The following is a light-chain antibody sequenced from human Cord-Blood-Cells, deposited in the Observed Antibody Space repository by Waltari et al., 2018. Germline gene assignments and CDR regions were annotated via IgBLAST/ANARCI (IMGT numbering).Light chain of an antibody. CDR2: EVS. CDR1: SSDVGGYNY. J-gene: IGLJ2*01. V-gene: IGLV2-8*01. Sequence: QSALTQPPSASGSPGQSVTISCTGTSSDVGGYNYVSWYQQHPGKAPKRMIYEVSKRPSGVQDRFSGSKAGNTASLTVSGLQAEDEADYYCSSYAGSNNLVFGGGTKLTVL. CDR3: SSYAGSNNLV.